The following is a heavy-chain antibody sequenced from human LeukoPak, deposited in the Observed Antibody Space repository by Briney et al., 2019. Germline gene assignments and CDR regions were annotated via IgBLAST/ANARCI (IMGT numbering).Heavy chain of an antibody. CDR3: ARGGNDGRFDP. CDR2: IWYDGSNK. CDR1: GFTFSSYG. J-gene: IGHJ5*02. D-gene: IGHD5-24*01. V-gene: IGHV3-33*01. Sequence: GGSLRLSCAASGFTFSSYGMHWVRQAPGKGLEWVAAIWYDGSNKYYADSVKGRFTISRDNSKNTLYLQMNSLRAEDTAVYYCARGGNDGRFDPWGQGTLVTVSS.